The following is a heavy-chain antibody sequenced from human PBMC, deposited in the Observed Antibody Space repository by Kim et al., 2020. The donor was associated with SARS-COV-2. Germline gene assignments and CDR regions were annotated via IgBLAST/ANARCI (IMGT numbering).Heavy chain of an antibody. D-gene: IGHD1-7*01. J-gene: IGHJ4*02. Sequence: SETLSLTCTVSGGSISSGGYYWSWIRQHPGKGLEWIGYIYYSGSTDYNPSLKSRVTISVDTSKNQFSLKLSSVTAADTAVYYCARDGWMRGTTFDWGQGTLVTVSS. CDR3: ARDGWMRGTTFD. CDR2: IYYSGST. V-gene: IGHV4-31*03. CDR1: GGSISSGGYY.